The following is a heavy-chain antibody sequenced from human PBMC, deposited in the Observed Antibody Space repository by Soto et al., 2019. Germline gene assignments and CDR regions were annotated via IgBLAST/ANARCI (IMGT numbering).Heavy chain of an antibody. J-gene: IGHJ5*02. Sequence: PSETLSLTCTVSGGSISSYYWSWIRQPPGKGLDWIGYIYYSGSTNYNPSLKSRVTISVDTSKNQFSLKLSSVTAADTAVYYCARQTTYYDFWSGYQTNWFDPWGQGTLVTVSS. D-gene: IGHD3-3*01. CDR3: ARQTTYYDFWSGYQTNWFDP. V-gene: IGHV4-59*08. CDR1: GGSISSYY. CDR2: IYYSGST.